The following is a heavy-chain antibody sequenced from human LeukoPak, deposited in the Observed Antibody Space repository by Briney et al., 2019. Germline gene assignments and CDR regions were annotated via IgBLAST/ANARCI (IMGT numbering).Heavy chain of an antibody. J-gene: IGHJ3*02. CDR1: GGSISSYY. V-gene: IGHV4-59*01. CDR3: ARARYFDWLWAFDI. Sequence: SETLSLTCTVSGGSISSYYWSWIRQPPGKGLEWIGYIYYSGSTNYNPSLKSRVTISVDTSKNQFSLKLSSVTAADTAVYYCARARYFDWLWAFDIWGQGTMVTVSS. D-gene: IGHD3-9*01. CDR2: IYYSGST.